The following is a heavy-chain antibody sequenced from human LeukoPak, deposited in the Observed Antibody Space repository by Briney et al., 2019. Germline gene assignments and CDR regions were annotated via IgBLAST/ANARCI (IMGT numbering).Heavy chain of an antibody. J-gene: IGHJ5*01. CDR2: ISAYNGNT. CDR1: GYTFTNYG. Sequence: GASVKVSCKASGYTFTNYGISWVRQAPGQGLECMGWISAYNGNTNYAQRFQGRVTMTTDTSTSTAYMELRSLRSDDTAMYYCARDWRDTYNPRRAWFDSWGQGTLVTVSS. CDR3: ARDWRDTYNPRRAWFDS. V-gene: IGHV1-18*01. D-gene: IGHD5-24*01.